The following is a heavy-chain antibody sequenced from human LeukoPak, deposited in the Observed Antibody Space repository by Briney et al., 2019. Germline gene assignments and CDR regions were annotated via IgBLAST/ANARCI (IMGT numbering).Heavy chain of an antibody. D-gene: IGHD6-19*01. CDR2: INTDSGGT. Sequence: ASVKVSCKASGYTFTGYYMHWVRQAPGQGLEWMGRINTDSGGTNYAQKFQGWVTMSRDTSISPAFMVLSRLRSDRTAVYCGARVSSAWDYCVYWGEETLVTVFS. V-gene: IGHV1-2*04. CDR1: GYTFTGYY. J-gene: IGHJ4*02. CDR3: ARVSSAWDYCVY.